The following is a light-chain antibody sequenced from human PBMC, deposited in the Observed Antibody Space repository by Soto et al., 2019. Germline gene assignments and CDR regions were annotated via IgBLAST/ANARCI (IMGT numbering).Light chain of an antibody. J-gene: IGLJ1*01. CDR3: GSYTSSNTLV. Sequence: QSVLTQPASVSGSPGQSITISCTGTSSDVGGYNYVSLYQQHPGKAPKLLIYEVTYRPSGVSNRFSGSKSGNTASLTISGLQAEDEADYFCGSYTSSNTLVFGTGTKVTVL. CDR1: SSDVGGYNY. CDR2: EVT. V-gene: IGLV2-14*03.